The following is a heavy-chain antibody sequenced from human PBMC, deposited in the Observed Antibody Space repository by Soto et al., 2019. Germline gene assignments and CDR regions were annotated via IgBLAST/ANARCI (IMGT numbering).Heavy chain of an antibody. V-gene: IGHV1-8*01. CDR2: MNPNSGNT. CDR3: AISLGYCSGGSCYSSFDY. Sequence: QVQLVQSGAEVKKPGASVKVSCKASGYTFTSYDINWVRQATGQGLEWMGWMNPNSGNTGYAQKLQGRVTMTRNTSISTAYMELSSLRSEDTAVYYCAISLGYCSGGSCYSSFDYWGQGTLVTVSS. D-gene: IGHD2-15*01. J-gene: IGHJ4*02. CDR1: GYTFTSYD.